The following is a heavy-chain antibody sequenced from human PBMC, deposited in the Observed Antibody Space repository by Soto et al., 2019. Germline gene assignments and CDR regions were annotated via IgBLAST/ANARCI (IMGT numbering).Heavy chain of an antibody. CDR3: AKDSESRVVAAPCSDY. CDR1: GFTFSSYA. J-gene: IGHJ4*02. Sequence: EVQLLESGGGLVQPGGSLRLSCAASGFTFSSYAMSWVRQAPGKGLEWVSAISGSGGSTYYAHSVKGRFTISRDNSKNPLYLQMNSLRAEDTAVYYCAKDSESRVVAAPCSDYWGQGTLVTVSS. D-gene: IGHD2-15*01. CDR2: ISGSGGST. V-gene: IGHV3-23*01.